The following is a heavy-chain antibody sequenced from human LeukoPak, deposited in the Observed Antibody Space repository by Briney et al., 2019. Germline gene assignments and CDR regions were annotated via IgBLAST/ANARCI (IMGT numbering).Heavy chain of an antibody. CDR3: ARAAVAEAYDAFDI. Sequence: SETLSLTCTVSGGSISSYYWSWIRQPPGKGLEWIGYIYYSGSTNYNPSLKSRVTISVDTSKNQFSLKLSSVTAADTAVYYCARAAVAEAYDAFDIWGQGTMVTVSS. CDR2: IYYSGST. J-gene: IGHJ3*02. V-gene: IGHV4-59*01. D-gene: IGHD6-19*01. CDR1: GGSISSYY.